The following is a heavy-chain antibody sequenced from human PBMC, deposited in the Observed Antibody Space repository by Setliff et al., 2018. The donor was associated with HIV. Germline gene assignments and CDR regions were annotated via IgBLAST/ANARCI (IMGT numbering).Heavy chain of an antibody. Sequence: SETLSLTCTVSGGSISSYYWSWIRQPPGKGLEWIGYIYYSGSTNYNPSLKSRVTISVDTSKNQFSLKLSSVTAAVTAAYYCARGRKRDGYNFYYYYMDVWDKGTTVTVSS. CDR1: GGSISSYY. CDR3: ARGRKRDGYNFYYYYMDV. V-gene: IGHV4-59*12. D-gene: IGHD5-12*01. J-gene: IGHJ6*03. CDR2: IYYSGST.